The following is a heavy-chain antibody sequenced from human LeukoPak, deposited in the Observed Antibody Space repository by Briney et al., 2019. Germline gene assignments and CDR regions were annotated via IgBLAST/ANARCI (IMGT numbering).Heavy chain of an antibody. CDR1: GFTFSSYS. J-gene: IGHJ4*02. CDR2: ISSSRSYI. CDR3: ASRQSWEKFDY. Sequence: GGSLRLSCAASGFTFSSYSMNWVRQAPGKGLEWVSFISSSRSYIYYADSVKGRFTISRDNAKNSLYLQMNSLRAEDTAVYYCASRQSWEKFDYWGQGTLVTVSS. D-gene: IGHD1-26*01. V-gene: IGHV3-21*01.